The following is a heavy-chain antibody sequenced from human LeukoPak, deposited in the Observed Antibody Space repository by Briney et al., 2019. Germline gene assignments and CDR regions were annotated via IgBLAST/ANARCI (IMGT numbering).Heavy chain of an antibody. Sequence: SETLSLTCTVSGGSISSSSYYWGWIRQPPGKGLEWIGSIYYSGSTNYNPSLKSRVTISVDTSKNQFSLKLSSVTAADTAVYYCARGKIVVVAYYYYYYYGMDVWGQGTTVTVSS. CDR3: ARGKIVVVAYYYYYYYGMDV. D-gene: IGHD3-22*01. V-gene: IGHV4-39*07. J-gene: IGHJ6*02. CDR2: IYYSGST. CDR1: GGSISSSSYY.